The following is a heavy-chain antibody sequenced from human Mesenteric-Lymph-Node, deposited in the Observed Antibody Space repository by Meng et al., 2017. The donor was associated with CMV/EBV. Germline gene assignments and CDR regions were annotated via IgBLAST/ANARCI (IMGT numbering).Heavy chain of an antibody. J-gene: IGHJ3*02. D-gene: IGHD2-2*01. CDR3: ARDRGYCSSTSCYPGAFDI. V-gene: IGHV3-21*01. CDR1: GFTFSSYS. Sequence: GGSLRLSCVASGFTFSSYSMSWVRQAPGKGLEWVSSISSSSSYIYYADSVKGRFTISRDNAKNSLYLQMNSLRAEDTAVYYCARDRGYCSSTSCYPGAFDIWGQGTMVTVSS. CDR2: ISSSSSYI.